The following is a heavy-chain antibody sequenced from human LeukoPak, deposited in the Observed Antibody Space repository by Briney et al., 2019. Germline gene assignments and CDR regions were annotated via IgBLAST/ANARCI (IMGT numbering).Heavy chain of an antibody. CDR3: ARRISTRRGETCIRTSCYFDY. D-gene: IGHD2-2*01. V-gene: IGHV4-38-2*01. CDR1: GFSISSGYF. J-gene: IGHJ4*02. CDR2: IFHNGIT. Sequence: PSETLSLTCAVSGFSISSGYFWAWIRQSPGKGLEWIGSIFHNGITYYNPSLKSRITISVDTSKNQFSLRLSSVTAADTAVYYCARRISTRRGETCIRTSCYFDYWGQGTLVTVSS.